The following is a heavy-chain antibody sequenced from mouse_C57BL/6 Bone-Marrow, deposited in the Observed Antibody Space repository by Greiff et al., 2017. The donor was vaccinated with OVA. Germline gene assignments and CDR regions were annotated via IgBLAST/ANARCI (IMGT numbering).Heavy chain of an antibody. Sequence: SGTVLARPGASVKMSCKTSGYTFTSYWMHWVKQRPGQGQEWIGAIYPGNSDTSYNQKFKGKAKLTAVTSASTAYMELSSLTNEDSAVYYCTNYYGSSYPLYAMDYWGQGTSVTVSS. D-gene: IGHD1-1*01. CDR2: IYPGNSDT. J-gene: IGHJ4*01. CDR1: GYTFTSYW. CDR3: TNYYGSSYPLYAMDY. V-gene: IGHV1-5*01.